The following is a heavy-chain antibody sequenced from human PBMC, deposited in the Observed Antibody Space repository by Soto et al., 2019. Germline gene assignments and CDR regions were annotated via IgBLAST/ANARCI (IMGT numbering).Heavy chain of an antibody. CDR3: ARHLQLDGSGSWYYYYMDV. CDR2: IYPGDSDT. Sequence: GESLKISCKGSGYSFTSYWIGWVRQMPGKGLEWMGIIYPGDSDTRYSPSFQGQVTISADKSISTAYLQWSSLKASDTAMYYCARHLQLDGSGSWYYYYMDVWGKGTTVTVSS. D-gene: IGHD3-10*01. J-gene: IGHJ6*03. V-gene: IGHV5-51*01. CDR1: GYSFTSYW.